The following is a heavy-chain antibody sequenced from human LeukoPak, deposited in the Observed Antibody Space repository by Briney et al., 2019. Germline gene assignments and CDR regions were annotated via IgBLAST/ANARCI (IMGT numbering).Heavy chain of an antibody. CDR1: GYTLTELS. V-gene: IGHV1-24*01. D-gene: IGHD2-15*01. CDR2: FDPEDGET. Sequence: ASVKVSCKVSGYTLTELSMHWVRQAPGKGLEWMGGFDPEDGETIYAQKFQGRVTMTEDTSTDTAYMELSSLGSEDTAVYYCATAFYPRIGCSGGSCYSNYYYGMDVWGQGTTVTVSS. CDR3: ATAFYPRIGCSGGSCYSNYYYGMDV. J-gene: IGHJ6*02.